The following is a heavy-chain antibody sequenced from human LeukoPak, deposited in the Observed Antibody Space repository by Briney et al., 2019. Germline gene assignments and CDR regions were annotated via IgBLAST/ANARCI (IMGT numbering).Heavy chain of an antibody. J-gene: IGHJ4*02. Sequence: GGSLRLSCAASGFTFSNYWMHWVRQAPGKGLVWVSAISGSGGSTYYADSVKGRFTISRDNSKNTLYLQMNSLRAEDTAVYYCAKLGVTTPTFDYWGQGTLVTVSS. CDR1: GFTFSNYW. CDR3: AKLGVTTPTFDY. V-gene: IGHV3-23*01. D-gene: IGHD4-17*01. CDR2: ISGSGGST.